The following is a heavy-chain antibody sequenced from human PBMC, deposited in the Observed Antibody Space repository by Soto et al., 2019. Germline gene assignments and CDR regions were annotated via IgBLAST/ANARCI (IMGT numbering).Heavy chain of an antibody. CDR1: GGSISSGDYY. CDR2: IYYSGST. J-gene: IGHJ5*02. V-gene: IGHV4-30-4*01. D-gene: IGHD3-10*02. Sequence: PSETLSLTCTVSGGSISSGDYYWSWIRQPPGKGLEWIGYIYYSGSTYYNPSLKSRVTISVDTSKNQFSLKLSSVTAADTAVYYCARVLFPNWFDPWGQGTLVTVSS. CDR3: ARVLFPNWFDP.